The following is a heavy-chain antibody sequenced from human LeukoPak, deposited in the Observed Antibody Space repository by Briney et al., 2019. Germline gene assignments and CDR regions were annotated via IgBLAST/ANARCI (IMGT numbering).Heavy chain of an antibody. Sequence: GASVKVSCKASGYTFTGYYMHWVRQAPGQGLEWMGWINPNSDGTNYAQKFQGRVTMTRDTSISTAYMELSRLRSDDTAVYYCARGGEAGTHYFDYWGQGTLVTVSS. CDR3: ARGGEAGTHYFDY. CDR1: GYTFTGYY. J-gene: IGHJ4*02. V-gene: IGHV1-2*02. CDR2: INPNSDGT. D-gene: IGHD6-19*01.